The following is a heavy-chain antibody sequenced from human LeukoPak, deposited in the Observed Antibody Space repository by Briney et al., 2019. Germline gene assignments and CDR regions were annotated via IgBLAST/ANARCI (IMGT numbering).Heavy chain of an antibody. J-gene: IGHJ4*02. CDR3: AKVQRANYSDMGAFDY. V-gene: IGHV3-23*01. Sequence: GGSLRLSCAASGFTFSSYAMSWVRQAPGMGLECVSTISGSGGTTYYADSVKGRFTISRDNSKNTLYLQMNSLRAEDTAVYYCAKVQRANYSDMGAFDYWGQGTLVTVSS. D-gene: IGHD3-22*01. CDR1: GFTFSSYA. CDR2: ISGSGGTT.